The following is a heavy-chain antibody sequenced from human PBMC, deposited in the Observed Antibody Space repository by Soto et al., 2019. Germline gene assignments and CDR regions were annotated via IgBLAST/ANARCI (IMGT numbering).Heavy chain of an antibody. CDR3: ARDGPVAGRTAYYYYGMDV. CDR2: ISYDGSNK. Sequence: GGSLRLSCAASGFTFSSYAMHWVRQAPGKGLEWVEVISYDGSNKYYADSVKGRFTISRDNSKNTLYLQMNSLRAEDTAVYYCARDGPVAGRTAYYYYGMDVWGQGTTVTVSS. CDR1: GFTFSSYA. J-gene: IGHJ6*02. V-gene: IGHV3-30-3*01. D-gene: IGHD6-19*01.